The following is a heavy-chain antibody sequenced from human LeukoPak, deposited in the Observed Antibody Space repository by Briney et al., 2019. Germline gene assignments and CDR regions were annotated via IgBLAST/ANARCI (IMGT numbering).Heavy chain of an antibody. CDR1: GFTFTRVW. CDR3: AHYDFWSGYSFGT. V-gene: IGHV3-7*01. D-gene: IGHD3-3*01. J-gene: IGHJ5*02. Sequence: PGGSVRLSCAASGFTFTRVWMSWVRQAPGKGLEWVANIKTDGSDKYYADSVKGRFTISRDNAKNSLYLQMNSLGVEDTAVYYCAHYDFWSGYSFGTWGPGTLFTLSS. CDR2: IKTDGSDK.